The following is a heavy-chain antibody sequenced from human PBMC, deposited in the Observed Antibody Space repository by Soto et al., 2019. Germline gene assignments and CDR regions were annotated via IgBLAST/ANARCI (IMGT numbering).Heavy chain of an antibody. CDR1: GFTLSSYF. CDR3: AKDLEKWLVQLGGLDT. D-gene: IGHD1-1*01. J-gene: IGHJ5*02. CDR2: ISNSGGST. V-gene: IGHV3-23*01. Sequence: EVQLLESGGGMVQPGGSLRLSCVASGFTLSSYFMTWVRQAPGKGLEWVSAISNSGGSTYYADSVQGRFTISRDNSHNTLYLQMNNLRAEDTDRYYCAKDLEKWLVQLGGLDTWGQGAQVTVSS.